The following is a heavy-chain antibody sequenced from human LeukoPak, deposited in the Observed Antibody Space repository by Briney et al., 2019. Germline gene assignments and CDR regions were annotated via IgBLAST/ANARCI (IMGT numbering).Heavy chain of an antibody. D-gene: IGHD5-18*01. J-gene: IGHJ4*02. Sequence: SETLSLTCTVSGGSISGSTYYWGWIRQPPGKGLEWIGSIFYSGNTYYNPSLKSRVTMSVDTSKNQFSLKLSSVTAADTAVYYCASAIQLWIPTLFDYWGQGTLVTVSS. CDR1: GGSISGSTYY. CDR3: ASAIQLWIPTLFDY. CDR2: IFYSGNT. V-gene: IGHV4-39*01.